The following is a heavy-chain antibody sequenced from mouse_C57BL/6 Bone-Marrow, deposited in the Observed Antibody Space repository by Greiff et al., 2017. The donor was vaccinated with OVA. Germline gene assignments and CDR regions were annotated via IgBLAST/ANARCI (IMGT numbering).Heavy chain of an antibody. J-gene: IGHJ3*01. CDR3: ARRDY. CDR2: IDPSDSYT. CDR1: GYTFTSYW. Sequence: QVQLQQPGAELVMPGASVKLSCKASGYTFTSYWMHWVKQRPGQGLEWIGEIDPSDSYTNYNQTFKGKSTLTVDKSSSTAYMQLSSLTSEDSAVYYCARRDYWGQGTLVTVSA. D-gene: IGHD1-1*02. V-gene: IGHV1-69*01.